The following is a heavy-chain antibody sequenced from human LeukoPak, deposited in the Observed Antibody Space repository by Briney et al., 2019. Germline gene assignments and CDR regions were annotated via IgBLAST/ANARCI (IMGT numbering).Heavy chain of an antibody. V-gene: IGHV4-59*11. J-gene: IGHJ4*02. CDR1: GGSINNHH. Sequence: SETLSLTCIVSGGSINNHHWTWIRQTPGKGLEWIGDIHYTGTTKYNPSLKSRVTISVDTSKNQFSLKLSSVTAADTAVYYCARVGYDSSGYYYGAKYYFDYWGQGTLVTVSS. D-gene: IGHD3-22*01. CDR3: ARVGYDSSGYYYGAKYYFDY. CDR2: IHYTGTT.